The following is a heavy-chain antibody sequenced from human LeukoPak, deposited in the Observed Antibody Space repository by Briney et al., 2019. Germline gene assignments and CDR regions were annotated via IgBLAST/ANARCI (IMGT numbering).Heavy chain of an antibody. Sequence: PSQTLSLTCTVSGGSISSGDYYWSWIRQPPGKGLEWIGYIYYSGSTYYNPSLKSRVTISVDTSKNQFSLKLSSVTAADTAVYYCARVGQLLEYYDSAETNWFDPWGQGTLVTVSS. CDR1: GGSISSGDYY. D-gene: IGHD3-22*01. V-gene: IGHV4-30-4*01. CDR3: ARVGQLLEYYDSAETNWFDP. CDR2: IYYSGST. J-gene: IGHJ5*02.